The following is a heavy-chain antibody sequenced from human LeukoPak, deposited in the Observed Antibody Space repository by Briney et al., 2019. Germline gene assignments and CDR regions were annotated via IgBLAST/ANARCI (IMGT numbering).Heavy chain of an antibody. Sequence: PGGSLRLSCAASGFTFSTYWMSWVRQAPGKGLEWVANIKEDGSEKYYGDSVKGRFTISRDNAKNSLYLQMNSLRAEDTAVYYCARDSSGYQWGQGALVTVSS. D-gene: IGHD3-22*01. CDR2: IKEDGSEK. CDR3: ARDSSGYQ. CDR1: GFTFSTYW. V-gene: IGHV3-7*01. J-gene: IGHJ4*02.